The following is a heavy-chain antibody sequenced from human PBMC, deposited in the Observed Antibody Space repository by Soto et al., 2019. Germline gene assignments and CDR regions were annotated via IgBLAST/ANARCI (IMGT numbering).Heavy chain of an antibody. J-gene: IGHJ3*02. Sequence: QVQLEQSGAEVKKPGSSVKISCKASGGTLSDHGVSWLRQAPGQGLEWVGGTIPVFNTAKYAPKFQGRVTIAADKSTNMAYMELGSVRSDDTAFYYCERGVYGSGNYYTGPSAFAIWGQGTLVIVSS. D-gene: IGHD3-10*01. V-gene: IGHV1-69*06. CDR3: ERGVYGSGNYYTGPSAFAI. CDR1: GGTLSDHG. CDR2: TIPVFNTA.